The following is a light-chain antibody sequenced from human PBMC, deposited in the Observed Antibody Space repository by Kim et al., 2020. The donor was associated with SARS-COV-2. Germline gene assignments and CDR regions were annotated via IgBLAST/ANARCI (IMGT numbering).Light chain of an antibody. J-gene: IGLJ3*02. CDR2: YDD. CDR1: NIGSKT. Sequence: AQGKTARVTCRGKNIGSKTVHGYQQKPGQAPMLVIYYDDERPSGVPDRFSGSNSGNTAALTISRVEAEDEAEYYCQVWDTTSDHWVFGGGTQLTVL. V-gene: IGLV3-21*04. CDR3: QVWDTTSDHWV.